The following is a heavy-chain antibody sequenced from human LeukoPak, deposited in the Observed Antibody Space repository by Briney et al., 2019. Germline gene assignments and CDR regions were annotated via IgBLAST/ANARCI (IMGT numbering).Heavy chain of an antibody. CDR3: AREGPGEQQLVPSYFDY. D-gene: IGHD6-13*01. CDR2: ISYDGSNN. V-gene: IGHV3-30-3*01. J-gene: IGHJ4*02. Sequence: GGSLRLSCAASGFTFSSYATHWVRQAPGKGLEWVAVISYDGSNNYYADSVKGRFTISRDNSKNTLYLQMNSLRAEDTAVYYCAREGPGEQQLVPSYFDYWGQGTLVTVSS. CDR1: GFTFSSYA.